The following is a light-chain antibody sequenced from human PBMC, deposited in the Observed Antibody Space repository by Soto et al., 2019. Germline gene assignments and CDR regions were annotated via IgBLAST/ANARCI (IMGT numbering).Light chain of an antibody. V-gene: IGLV1-40*01. CDR3: QSFVRCGGNFYA. CDR2: GNI. CDR1: KSNIGAGFD. J-gene: IGLJ1*01. Sequence: SKSNIGAGFDVHWYQQFPGRAPKLLIFGNINRPAGVPDRFSGSKSGSSASLAITGLQTEYEADYSCQSFVRCGGNFYASGPVTKVPVL.